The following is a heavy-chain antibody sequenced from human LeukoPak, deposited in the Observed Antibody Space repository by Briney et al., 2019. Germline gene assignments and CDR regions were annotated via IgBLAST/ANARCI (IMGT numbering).Heavy chain of an antibody. Sequence: GGSLRLSCTASGFTLSSYSMNWVRQAPGEGLEWVSSITSSSSYIYYGDSVKGRFTISRDNARNSLYLQMNSLRAEDTAVYYCAKAVNRGVTYYYYYYMDVWGKGTTVTISS. CDR2: ITSSSSYI. J-gene: IGHJ6*03. V-gene: IGHV3-21*01. D-gene: IGHD3-10*01. CDR3: AKAVNRGVTYYYYYYMDV. CDR1: GFTLSSYS.